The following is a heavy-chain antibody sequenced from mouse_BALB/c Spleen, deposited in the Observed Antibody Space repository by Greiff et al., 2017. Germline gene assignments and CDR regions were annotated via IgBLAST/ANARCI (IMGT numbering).Heavy chain of an antibody. CDR3: AKRGGYDDWYFDV. CDR1: GFSLTSYG. Sequence: QVQLQHSGPSLVQPSQSLSITCTVSGFSLTSYGVHWVRQSPGKGLEWLGVIWRGGSTDYNAAFMSRLSITKDNSKSQVFFKMNSLQADDTAIYYCAKRGGYDDWYFDVWGAGTTVTVSS. D-gene: IGHD2-2*01. V-gene: IGHV2-5-1*01. CDR2: IWRGGST. J-gene: IGHJ1*01.